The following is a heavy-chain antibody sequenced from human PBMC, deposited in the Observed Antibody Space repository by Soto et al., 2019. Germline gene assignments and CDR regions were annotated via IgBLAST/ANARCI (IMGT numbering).Heavy chain of an antibody. CDR3: AVRSYYYDSIGYYPY. V-gene: IGHV4-30-4*01. J-gene: IGHJ4*02. D-gene: IGHD3-22*01. CDR2: FYYSGST. Sequence: QVQLQESGPGLVKPSQTLSLTCTVSGVSISSGDYYWSWIRQPPGEGLEWIGYFYYSGSTYYNPSLTSQVTISVNTSQNQFSLKLSSVTAAHTAVYYCAVRSYYYDSIGYYPYWGQGTLVTVSS. CDR1: GVSISSGDYY.